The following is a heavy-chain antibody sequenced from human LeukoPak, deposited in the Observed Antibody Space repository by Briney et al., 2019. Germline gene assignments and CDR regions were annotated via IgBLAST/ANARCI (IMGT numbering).Heavy chain of an antibody. CDR3: AKDNWNDAGLGFRRGYYLDN. V-gene: IGHV3-30*18. J-gene: IGHJ4*02. CDR2: ISYDGSNE. CDR1: GFTLSSYW. Sequence: QSGGSLRLSCAASGFTLSSYWMHWVRQAPGKGLQWVAFISYDGSNEHYADSVRGRFTISRDNSKNTLYVQMNGLGAEDTAVYYCAKDNWNDAGLGFRRGYYLDNWGQGTLVSVSS. D-gene: IGHD1-20*01.